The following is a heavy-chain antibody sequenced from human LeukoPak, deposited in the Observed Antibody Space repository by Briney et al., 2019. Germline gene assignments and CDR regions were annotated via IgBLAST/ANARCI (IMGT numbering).Heavy chain of an antibody. V-gene: IGHV4-31*03. CDR3: ATVIYDVLTGYYLQ. CDR2: IYYSGST. Sequence: SETLSLTCTVSGGSISSGGYYWSWIRQHPGKGLEWIGYIYYSGSTYYNPSLKSRITISVDTSKTQFSLNLNSVTAADTAVYYCATVIYDVLTGYYLQWGQGTLVTVSS. J-gene: IGHJ4*02. D-gene: IGHD3-9*01. CDR1: GGSISSGGYY.